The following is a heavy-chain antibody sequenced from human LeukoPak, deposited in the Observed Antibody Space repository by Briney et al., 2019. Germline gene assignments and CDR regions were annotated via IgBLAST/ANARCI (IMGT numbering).Heavy chain of an antibody. CDR2: IYTSGST. Sequence: PSETLSLTCTVSGGSISSGSYYWSWIRQPAGKGLEWIGRIYTSGSTNYNPSLKSRVTISVDTSKNQFSLKLSSVTAADTAVYFCAGGSTMIRGAADYWGQGTLVTVSS. CDR1: GGSISSGSYY. CDR3: AGGSTMIRGAADY. J-gene: IGHJ4*02. D-gene: IGHD3-10*01. V-gene: IGHV4-61*02.